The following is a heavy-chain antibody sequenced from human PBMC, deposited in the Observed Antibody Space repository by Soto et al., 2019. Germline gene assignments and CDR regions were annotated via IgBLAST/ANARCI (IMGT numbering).Heavy chain of an antibody. CDR2: LSPNNDDT. CDR3: ASSYYGSGSYYSPTYYFDY. Sequence: ASVKVSCKASGYTFTSYDINWVRQANGQGLEWMGWLSPNNDDTGYSQKFQGRVTITRDTSASTAYMELSSLRSEDTAVYYCASSYYGSGSYYSPTYYFDYWGQGTLVTVSS. J-gene: IGHJ4*02. D-gene: IGHD3-10*01. V-gene: IGHV1-8*01. CDR1: GYTFTSYD.